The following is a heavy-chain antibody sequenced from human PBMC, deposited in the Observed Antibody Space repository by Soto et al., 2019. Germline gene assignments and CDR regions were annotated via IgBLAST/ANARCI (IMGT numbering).Heavy chain of an antibody. Sequence: GGSLRLSCADSGFILRNYWMSWVRQAPGMGLQWVASIKEDGSEKYYVDPVKGRFTISRENAKNSLYLQMNSLRAEDTAVYYCARSRSLDLRGQGILVTVS. V-gene: IGHV3-7*03. CDR2: IKEDGSEK. J-gene: IGHJ5*02. CDR3: ARSRSLDL. CDR1: GFILRNYW.